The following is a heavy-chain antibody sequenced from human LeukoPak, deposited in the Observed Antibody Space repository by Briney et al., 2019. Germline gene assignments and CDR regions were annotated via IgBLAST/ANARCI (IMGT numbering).Heavy chain of an antibody. J-gene: IGHJ4*02. CDR3: AKGSSSSYFDY. CDR1: GFTFRSYG. D-gene: IGHD6-13*01. CDR2: IWSDGSQQ. Sequence: GALRLSCAASGFTFRSYGMHWVRQAQGKGLEWVAVIWSDGSQQHYADSVKGRFTISRDNSKNTLYLQMNSLRAEDTAVCYCAKGSSSSYFDYWGQGTLVTVSS. V-gene: IGHV3-30*02.